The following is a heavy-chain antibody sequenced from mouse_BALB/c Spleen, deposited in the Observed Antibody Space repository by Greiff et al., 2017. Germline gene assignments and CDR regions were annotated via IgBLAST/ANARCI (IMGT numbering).Heavy chain of an antibody. CDR3: ARSDYRSWFAY. D-gene: IGHD2-14*01. J-gene: IGHJ3*01. V-gene: IGHV3-2*02. CDR2: ISYSGST. Sequence: DVQLQESGPGLVKPSQSLSLTCTVTGYSITSDYAWNWIRQFPGNKLEWMGYISYSGSTSYNPSLKSRISITRDTSKNQFFLQLNSVTTEDTATYYCARSDYRSWFAYWGQGTLVTVSA. CDR1: GYSITSDYA.